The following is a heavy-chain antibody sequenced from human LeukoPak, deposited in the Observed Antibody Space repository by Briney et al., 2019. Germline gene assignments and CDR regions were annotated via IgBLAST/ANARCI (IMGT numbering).Heavy chain of an antibody. J-gene: IGHJ4*02. CDR3: ERGGPKVGLFDY. D-gene: IGHD1-26*01. CDR1: GGSLSSHY. CDR2: IYISGST. Sequence: MASETLSLTCSVSGGSLSSHYWSWIRQPAGKGLEWIGRIYISGSTNYNPSLKSRLTMSVDTSKNQFSLKLSSVTAADTAVYYCERGGPKVGLFDYWGQGTLVTVSS. V-gene: IGHV4-4*07.